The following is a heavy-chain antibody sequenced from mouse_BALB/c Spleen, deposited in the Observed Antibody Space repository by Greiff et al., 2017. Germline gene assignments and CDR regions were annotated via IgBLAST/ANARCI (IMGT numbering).Heavy chain of an antibody. CDR2: INPSTGYT. Sequence: QVQLQQSGAELAKPGASVKMSCKASGYTFTSYWMHWVKQRPGQGLEWIGYINPSTGYTEYNQKFKDKATLTADKSSSTAYMQLSSLTSEDSAVYYGAKRDYYGSSYWYFDVWGAGTTVTVSS. D-gene: IGHD1-1*01. CDR3: AKRDYYGSSYWYFDV. CDR1: GYTFTSYW. V-gene: IGHV1-7*01. J-gene: IGHJ1*01.